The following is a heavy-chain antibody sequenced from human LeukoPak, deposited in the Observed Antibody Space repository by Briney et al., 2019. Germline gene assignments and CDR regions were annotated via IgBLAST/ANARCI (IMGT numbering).Heavy chain of an antibody. CDR3: ARARDGYNSGAFDI. V-gene: IGHV3-11*04. Sequence: KPGGSLRLSCAASGFTFSDYNMSWIRQAPGKGLEWVSYISSSGSTIYYADSVKGRFTISRDNAKNSLYLQMNSLRAEDTAVYYCARARDGYNSGAFDIWGQGTMVTVSS. J-gene: IGHJ3*02. CDR1: GFTFSDYN. D-gene: IGHD5-24*01. CDR2: ISSSGSTI.